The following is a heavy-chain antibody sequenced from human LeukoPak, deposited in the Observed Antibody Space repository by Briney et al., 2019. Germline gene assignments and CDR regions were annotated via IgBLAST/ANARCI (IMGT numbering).Heavy chain of an antibody. D-gene: IGHD2-2*01. CDR2: IYYSGST. CDR1: GGSISSYY. J-gene: IGHJ6*02. V-gene: IGHV4-59*01. CDR3: ARYCSSTSCYAPLYYYYAMDV. Sequence: SETLSLTCTVSGGSISSYYWSWIRQPPGKGLEWIGYIYYSGSTNYNPSLKSRVTISVGTSKNQFSLKLSSVTAADTAVYYCARYCSSTSCYAPLYYYYAMDVWGQGTTVTVSS.